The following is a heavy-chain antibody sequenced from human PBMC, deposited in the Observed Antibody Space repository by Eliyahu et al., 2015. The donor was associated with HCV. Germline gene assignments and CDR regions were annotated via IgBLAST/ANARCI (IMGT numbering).Heavy chain of an antibody. CDR2: IAHSGLT. J-gene: IGHJ3*01. Sequence: QVQLQESGPGLVKPSETLSLRCNVSGASVSRYYWNWIRQSPGKGLEWVGYIAHSGLTNYNPXLKGRVTISADMAKKQISLKMTSVTAADTAVYYCASSSWWRGDAXDLWGQGTKVTVSS. V-gene: IGHV4-4*09. D-gene: IGHD6-13*01. CDR1: GASVSRYY. CDR3: ASSSWWRGDAXDL.